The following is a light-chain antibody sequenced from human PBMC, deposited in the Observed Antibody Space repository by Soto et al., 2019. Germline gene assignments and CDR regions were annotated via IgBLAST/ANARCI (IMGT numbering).Light chain of an antibody. J-gene: IGLJ2*01. Sequence: QAVVTQPPSASGTPGQRVTISCSGSSSNIGSETVNWYQHLPGTAPKLLIYVNNQRPLGVPDRFSGSKSGTSASLAISGLQSEDEADYFCAAWDDSLKRVVFGGGTKVTVL. CDR1: SSNIGSET. V-gene: IGLV1-44*01. CDR3: AAWDDSLKRVV. CDR2: VNN.